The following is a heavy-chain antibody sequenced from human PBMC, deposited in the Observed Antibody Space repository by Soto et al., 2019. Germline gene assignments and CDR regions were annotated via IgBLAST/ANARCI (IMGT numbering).Heavy chain of an antibody. CDR1: GGSVSSGSYY. D-gene: IGHD2-2*03. CDR3: ASGWYFDY. CDR2: IYYSGST. J-gene: IGHJ4*02. Sequence: QVQLQESGPGLVKPSETLSLTCTVSGGSVSSGSYYWSWIRQPPGKGLEWIGYIYYSGSTNYNPSLKSRVTISVHTSKNQCSLKLSSVTAADTAVYYCASGWYFDYWGQGTLVTVSS. V-gene: IGHV4-61*01.